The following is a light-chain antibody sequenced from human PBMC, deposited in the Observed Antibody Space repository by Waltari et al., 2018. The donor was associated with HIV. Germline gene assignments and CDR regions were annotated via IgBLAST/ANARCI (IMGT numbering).Light chain of an antibody. Sequence: SVLTQPPSASAAAGQKVTISCSGSSSNIGKNYVSWYQQLPGTAPKLLIYDDNKRPSGIPDRFSGSKSGTSATLGITGLQTGDEADYYCGTWDGSLSADNYVFGTGTEVTVL. J-gene: IGLJ1*01. CDR1: SSNIGKNY. CDR2: DDN. V-gene: IGLV1-51*01. CDR3: GTWDGSLSADNYV.